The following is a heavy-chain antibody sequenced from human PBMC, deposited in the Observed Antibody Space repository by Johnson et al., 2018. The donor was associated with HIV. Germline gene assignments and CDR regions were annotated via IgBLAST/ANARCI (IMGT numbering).Heavy chain of an antibody. CDR1: GFTFRTYG. CDR2: IRHDGSNQ. V-gene: IGHV3-30*02. D-gene: IGHD6-6*01. CDR3: ARVSSIAALWDAFDI. Sequence: QVQLVESGGGVVQPGGSLRLSCAASGFTFRTYGMHWVRQAPGQGLEWAAFIRHDGSNQYYADSVKGLFTISRDNSKNTLYLQLNSLRAEDTAMYYCARVSSIAALWDAFDIWGQGTMVTVSS. J-gene: IGHJ3*02.